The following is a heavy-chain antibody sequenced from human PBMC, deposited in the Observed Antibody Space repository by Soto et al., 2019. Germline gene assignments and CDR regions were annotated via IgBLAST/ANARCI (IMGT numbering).Heavy chain of an antibody. CDR3: ARDRASDIVVVVAATHWFDP. V-gene: IGHV3-21*01. CDR1: GFTFSSYS. CDR2: ISSSSSYI. J-gene: IGHJ5*02. D-gene: IGHD2-15*01. Sequence: EVQLVESGGGLVKPGGSLGLSCAASGFTFSSYSMNWVRQAPGKGLEWVSSISSSSSYIYYADSVKGRFTISRDNAKNSLYLQMNSLRAEDTAVYYCARDRASDIVVVVAATHWFDPWGQGTLVTVSS.